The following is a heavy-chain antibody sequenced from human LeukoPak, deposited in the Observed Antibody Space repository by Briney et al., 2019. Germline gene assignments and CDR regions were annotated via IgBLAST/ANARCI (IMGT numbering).Heavy chain of an antibody. V-gene: IGHV3-43*02. CDR2: ISGDGGST. CDR3: AKGDGYNLRY. D-gene: IGHD5-24*01. J-gene: IGHJ4*02. Sequence: GGSLRLSCAASGFTFDDYAMHWVRQAPGKGLEWVSLISGDGGSTYYADSVKGRFTISRDNSKNSLYLQMNSLRTEDTAWYYCAKGDGYNLRYWGQGTLVTVSS. CDR1: GFTFDDYA.